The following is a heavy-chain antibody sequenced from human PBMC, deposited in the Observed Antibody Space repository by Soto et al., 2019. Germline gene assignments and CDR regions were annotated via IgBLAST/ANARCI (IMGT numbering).Heavy chain of an antibody. CDR3: ASSLLTPFDY. CDR2: INSDGSST. Sequence: SLGLSCAAPGFTFRSYLMHWARQAPGKWLVWVSRINSDGSSTSYADSVKGRFTISRDNAKNTLYLQMNSLRAEDTAVYYCASSLLTPFDYWGQGTLVTVSS. V-gene: IGHV3-74*01. CDR1: GFTFRSYL. J-gene: IGHJ4*02. D-gene: IGHD7-27*01.